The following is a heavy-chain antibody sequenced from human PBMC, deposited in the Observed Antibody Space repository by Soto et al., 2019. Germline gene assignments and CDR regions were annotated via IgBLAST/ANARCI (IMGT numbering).Heavy chain of an antibody. CDR3: ARGRAAAGADY. J-gene: IGHJ4*02. D-gene: IGHD6-13*01. V-gene: IGHV3-21*01. CDR1: GFTFSSYS. Sequence: EVQLVESGGGLVKPGGSLRLSCAASGFTFSSYSMNWVRQAPGKGREWVSSISSSSSYIYYADSVKGRFTISRDNAKNSLYLQMNSLRAEDTAVYYCARGRAAAGADYWGQGTLVTVSS. CDR2: ISSSSSYI.